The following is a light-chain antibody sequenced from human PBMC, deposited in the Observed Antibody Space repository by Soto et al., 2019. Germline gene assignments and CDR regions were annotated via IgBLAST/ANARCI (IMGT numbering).Light chain of an antibody. CDR1: RGHSSYA. CDR2: LDSDGSH. Sequence: QLVLTQSPSASASLGASVKLTCTLSRGHSSYAIAWHQQQPEKGPRYLMKLDSDGSHTKGDAIPGRFSGSSSGAERYLTISSLQSEDEADYYCQTWGTGIHVVFGGGTKLTVL. CDR3: QTWGTGIHVV. V-gene: IGLV4-69*01. J-gene: IGLJ2*01.